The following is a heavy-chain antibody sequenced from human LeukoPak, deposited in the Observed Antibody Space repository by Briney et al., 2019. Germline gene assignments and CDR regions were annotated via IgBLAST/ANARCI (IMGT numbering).Heavy chain of an antibody. CDR3: AEGDFQH. J-gene: IGHJ1*01. D-gene: IGHD3-16*01. Sequence: PGGSLRLSCAASGFIFSSYGMHWVRQAPGKGLEWVAFIRDGGSNKNHADSVEGRLTISRDNSKNTLYLEMSSLREEDTAVYYCAEGDFQHWGQGTLVTVSS. CDR1: GFIFSSYG. CDR2: IRDGGSNK. V-gene: IGHV3-30*02.